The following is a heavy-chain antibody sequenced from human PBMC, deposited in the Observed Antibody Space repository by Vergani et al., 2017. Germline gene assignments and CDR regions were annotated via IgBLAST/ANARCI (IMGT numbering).Heavy chain of an antibody. J-gene: IGHJ4*02. CDR1: GRTFSRYG. D-gene: IGHD2-21*01. V-gene: IGHV3-30*03. CDR3: LGATYDSDY. CDR2: IANDGGDK. Sequence: QVQLVESGGGVVQPGRSLRLSCAASGRTFSRYGMHWVRQAPGKGMEWVTVIANDGGDKKYADSVKGRFTVSRDNSKNTLYLQMNSLRTEDTAVYYCLGATYDSDYGGQGTRVIVSS.